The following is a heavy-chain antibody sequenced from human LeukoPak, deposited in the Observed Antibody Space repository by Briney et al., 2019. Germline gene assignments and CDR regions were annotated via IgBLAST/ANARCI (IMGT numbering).Heavy chain of an antibody. CDR1: GFTFSTYA. V-gene: IGHV3-30*04. CDR3: GRSHPVGAPQLVPVLY. D-gene: IGHD1-26*01. CDR2: ISYDGSIK. Sequence: PRSCLRLSCAASGFTFSTYAMQRVRQAPGEGLELVAVISYDGSIKYYGDSVKGRFTISRDNARNTLYLQMNSLRVEDTGVYYCGRSHPVGAPQLVPVLYWGQGTLVTVSS. J-gene: IGHJ4*02.